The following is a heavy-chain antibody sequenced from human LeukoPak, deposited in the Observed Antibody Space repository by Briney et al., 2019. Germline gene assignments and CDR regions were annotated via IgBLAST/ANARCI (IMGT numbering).Heavy chain of an antibody. D-gene: IGHD3-10*01. Sequence: SETLSLTCTVPGGSFTSHHWSWIRQPAGKGLEWIGRLFSNENTYYNPSLKSRVTMSVDTSKKQFSLKLTSVTAADTAVYYCARERSERGLIDYWGQGTLVTVSS. V-gene: IGHV4-4*07. CDR3: ARERSERGLIDY. J-gene: IGHJ4*02. CDR1: GGSFTSHH. CDR2: LFSNENT.